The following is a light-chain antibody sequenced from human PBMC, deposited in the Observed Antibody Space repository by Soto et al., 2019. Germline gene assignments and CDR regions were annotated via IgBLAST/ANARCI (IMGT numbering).Light chain of an antibody. CDR2: TAS. Sequence: DIQMTQSPSSVSASVGDRVTITCRASQGISNWLAWYQQKPEKAPKLLIYTASRLESGVPSRFSGSGSGTDFTLTISSLQPEDFATYYCQQTNSFPITFGQGTRLEIK. CDR3: QQTNSFPIT. J-gene: IGKJ5*01. V-gene: IGKV1D-12*01. CDR1: QGISNW.